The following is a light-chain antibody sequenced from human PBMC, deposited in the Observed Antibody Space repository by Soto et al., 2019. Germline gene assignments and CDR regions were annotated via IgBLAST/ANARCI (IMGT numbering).Light chain of an antibody. J-gene: IGKJ4*01. V-gene: IGKV1-5*01. CDR1: QSISSW. Sequence: DIQMTQSPSTLSASVGDRVTITCRASQSISSWLAWYQQKPGKAPKLLISDASNRATGIPARFSGSGSETDFTLTISSLEPEDSAVYYCQQRSNWPSLTFGGGTKVEIK. CDR2: DAS. CDR3: QQRSNWPSLT.